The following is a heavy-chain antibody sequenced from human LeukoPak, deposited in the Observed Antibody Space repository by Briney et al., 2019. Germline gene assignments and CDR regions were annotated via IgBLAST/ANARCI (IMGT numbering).Heavy chain of an antibody. CDR1: GYTFTCYY. CDR2: INPNSGGT. J-gene: IGHJ4*02. CDR3: ARDLGITQNVYFDY. Sequence: ASVKVSCKASGYTFTCYYIHWVRQAPGQGLEWMGWINPNSGGTNYAQKFQGRVTMTRDTSISTAYMELSRLRSDDTAVYYCARDLGITQNVYFDYWGQGTLVTVSS. V-gene: IGHV1-2*02. D-gene: IGHD3-3*01.